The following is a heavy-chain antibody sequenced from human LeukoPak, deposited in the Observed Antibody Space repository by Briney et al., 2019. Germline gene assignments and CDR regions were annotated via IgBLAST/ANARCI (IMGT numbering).Heavy chain of an antibody. CDR1: NDSISSNKW. CDR3: ARDDESDDHADFDI. CDR2: IYPGGSP. J-gene: IGHJ3*02. V-gene: IGHV4-4*02. D-gene: IGHD1-14*01. Sequence: SETLSLTCAVSNDSISSNKWWSWVRQSPGKGLEWIGEIYPGGSPNYNPSLESRITMSVDKSKNQFSLKLSSATATDTAVYYCARDDESDDHADFDIWGQGTMVTVSS.